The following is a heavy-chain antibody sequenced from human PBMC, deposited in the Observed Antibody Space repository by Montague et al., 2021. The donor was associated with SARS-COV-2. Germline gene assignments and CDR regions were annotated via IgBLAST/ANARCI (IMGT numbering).Heavy chain of an antibody. CDR1: GGSFSGYY. CDR2: INHGGST. D-gene: IGHD2-15*01. CDR3: ARLRDGVVPSPILGIGPYFTYYYMDV. Sequence: SETPSLTCAVHGGSFSGYYWNWIRQRPGKGLEWIGEINHGGSTNYNPSLKNRLTISADTSKNQFSLKLTSVAATDTAVYYCARLRDGVVPSPILGIGPYFTYYYMDVWGKGTTVTVS. V-gene: IGHV4-34*01. J-gene: IGHJ6*03.